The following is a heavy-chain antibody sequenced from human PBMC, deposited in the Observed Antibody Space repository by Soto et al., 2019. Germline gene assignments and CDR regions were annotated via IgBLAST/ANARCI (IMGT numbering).Heavy chain of an antibody. Sequence: QVQLQESGPGLVKPSETLSLTCTVSGGSINTYYWSWIRQPAGKGLEWIGRIYSGGSTNYNPSLKSRVTMSVDTSKNQVSLKLTSVAAADTAVYYRARGPGGFGEFSLDYWGQGTLVTVSS. CDR1: GGSINTYY. CDR2: IYSGGST. J-gene: IGHJ4*02. V-gene: IGHV4-4*07. D-gene: IGHD3-10*01. CDR3: ARGPGGFGEFSLDY.